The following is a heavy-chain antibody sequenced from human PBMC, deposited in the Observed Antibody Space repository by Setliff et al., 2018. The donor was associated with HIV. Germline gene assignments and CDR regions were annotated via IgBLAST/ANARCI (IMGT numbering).Heavy chain of an antibody. Sequence: PSETLSLTCTVSGGSISSSGYYWGWIRQPPGKGLEWIGSIFYSGSTYYNPSLKSRVTISVDTSKSLFSLKLSSVTAADTAVYHCARGDTYYHDRSGYVKSALDAFDIWGRGTLVTVSS. CDR1: GGSISSSGYY. V-gene: IGHV4-39*01. CDR3: ARGDTYYHDRSGYVKSALDAFDI. J-gene: IGHJ3*02. CDR2: IFYSGST. D-gene: IGHD3-22*01.